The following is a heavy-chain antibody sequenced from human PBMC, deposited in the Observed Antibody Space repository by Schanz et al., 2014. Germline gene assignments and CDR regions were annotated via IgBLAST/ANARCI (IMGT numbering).Heavy chain of an antibody. J-gene: IGHJ4*02. CDR2: IHYSGST. V-gene: IGHV4-59*11. CDR3: ARDWVVPAAIGEGNWNYDN. Sequence: QVQLQESGPGLVKPSETLSLTCTVSGGSISSHFWSWIRQPPGKGVEWIGYIHYSGSTNYNPSLESGFAMSVDPPKNQFSLRLSSVPAADTAVYYCARDWVVPAAIGEGNWNYDNWGQGTLVTVSS. D-gene: IGHD2-2*02. CDR1: GGSISSHF.